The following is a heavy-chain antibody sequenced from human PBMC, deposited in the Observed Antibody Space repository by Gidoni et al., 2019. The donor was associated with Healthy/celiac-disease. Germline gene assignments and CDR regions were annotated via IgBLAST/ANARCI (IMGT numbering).Heavy chain of an antibody. CDR1: GYSFTSYW. Sequence: EVQLVQSGAEVKKPGESLRISCKGSGYSFTSYWISWVRQMPGKGLEWMGRIDPSDSYTNYSPSFQGHVTISADKSISTAYLQWSSLKASDTAMYYCARHQDSGAVRYYYYYGMDVWGQGTTVTVSS. J-gene: IGHJ6*02. V-gene: IGHV5-10-1*01. D-gene: IGHD3-10*01. CDR2: IDPSDSYT. CDR3: ARHQDSGAVRYYYYYGMDV.